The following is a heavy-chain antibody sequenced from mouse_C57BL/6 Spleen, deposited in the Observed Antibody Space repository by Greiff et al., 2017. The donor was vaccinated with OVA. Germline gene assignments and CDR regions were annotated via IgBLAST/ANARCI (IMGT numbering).Heavy chain of an antibody. V-gene: IGHV1-85*01. J-gene: IGHJ3*01. CDR2: IYPRDGST. CDR3: AREDSSGRFAY. D-gene: IGHD3-2*02. Sequence: QVQLQQSGPELVKPGASVKLSCKASGYTFTSYDINWVKQRPGQGLEWIGWIYPRDGSTKYNEKFKGKATLTVDTSSSTAYMELHSLTSEDSAVYFCAREDSSGRFAYWGQGTLVTVSA. CDR1: GYTFTSYD.